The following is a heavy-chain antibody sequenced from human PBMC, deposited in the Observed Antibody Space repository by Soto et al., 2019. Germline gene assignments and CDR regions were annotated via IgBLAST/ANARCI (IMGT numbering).Heavy chain of an antibody. CDR3: AIALIPGPYGFDI. CDR2: INPHSGDT. V-gene: IGHV1-2*04. Sequence: QVQLMQSGAEVKKSGASVKVSCKASGYTFTGNYLHWVRQAPGQGLEWMGWINPHSGDTNSAQKFQAWITMTRDTSISTAYMELSRLRTDDTAVYYCAIALIPGPYGFDIWGQGTMVTVSS. D-gene: IGHD2-2*01. CDR1: GYTFTGNY. J-gene: IGHJ3*02.